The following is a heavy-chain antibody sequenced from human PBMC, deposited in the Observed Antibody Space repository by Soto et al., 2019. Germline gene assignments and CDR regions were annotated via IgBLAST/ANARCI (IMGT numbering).Heavy chain of an antibody. CDR1: GGSVSSGNYY. CDR2: IYHSGNT. J-gene: IGHJ5*02. CDR3: ARDRRGWSGYYRWFDP. Sequence: SETLSLTCTVSGGSVSSGNYYWSWIRQPPGKGLEWIGEIYHSGNTNYNPSLKSRVTMAVDKSRNQFSLKLSSVTAADTAVYYCARDRRGWSGYYRWFDPWGQGTLVTVSS. V-gene: IGHV4-61*01. D-gene: IGHD3-3*01.